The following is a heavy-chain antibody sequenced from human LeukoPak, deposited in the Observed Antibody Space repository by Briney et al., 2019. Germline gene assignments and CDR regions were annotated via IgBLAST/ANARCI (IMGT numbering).Heavy chain of an antibody. CDR1: GGSISSYY. J-gene: IGHJ4*02. Sequence: KPSETLSLTCTVSGGSISSYYWSWIRQPPGKGLEWIGYIYYSGSTTYNPSLKSRVTISVDTSKNQFFLKLSSVTAADTAVYYCARDSGSYFFDYWGQGTLVTVSS. D-gene: IGHD1-26*01. CDR2: IYYSGST. CDR3: ARDSGSYFFDY. V-gene: IGHV4-59*12.